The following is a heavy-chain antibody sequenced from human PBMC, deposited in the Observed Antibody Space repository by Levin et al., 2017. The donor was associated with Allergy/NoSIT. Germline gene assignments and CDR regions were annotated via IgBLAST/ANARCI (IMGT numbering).Heavy chain of an antibody. D-gene: IGHD3-10*01. Sequence: SQTLSLTCTVSGGSISSGGYYWSWIRQHPGKGLEWIGYIYYSGSTYYNPSLKSRVTISVDTSKNQFSLKLSSVTAADTAVYYCARTMVRGVIGSGWFDPWGQGTLVTVSS. CDR2: IYYSGST. V-gene: IGHV4-31*03. J-gene: IGHJ5*02. CDR3: ARTMVRGVIGSGWFDP. CDR1: GGSISSGGYY.